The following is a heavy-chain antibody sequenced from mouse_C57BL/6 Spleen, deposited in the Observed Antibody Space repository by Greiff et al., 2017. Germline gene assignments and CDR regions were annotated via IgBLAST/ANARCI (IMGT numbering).Heavy chain of an antibody. D-gene: IGHD2-4*01. V-gene: IGHV2-2*01. J-gene: IGHJ3*01. Sequence: VKLQQSGPGLVQPSQCLSITCTVSGFSLTSYGVHWVRQSPGKGLEWLGVIWSGGSTDYNAAFISRLSINKDNSKSQVFFKMNSLQADDTAIYYCARNYYDYDGFAYWGQGTLVTVSA. CDR3: ARNYYDYDGFAY. CDR2: IWSGGST. CDR1: GFSLTSYG.